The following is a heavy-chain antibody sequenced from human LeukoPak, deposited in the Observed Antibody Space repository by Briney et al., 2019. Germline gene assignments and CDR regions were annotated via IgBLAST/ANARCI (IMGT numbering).Heavy chain of an antibody. Sequence: SETLSLTCAVSGAYISNYYWTWVRQPAAQGLEGIGRLHASESTPIYNPSLKRRVTMSIDTSKDQFSLALTSVTAADSAVYFCASLSSGAGFDVWGQGTVVTVSS. CDR3: ASLSSGAGFDV. CDR1: GAYISNYY. CDR2: LHASESTP. J-gene: IGHJ3*01. D-gene: IGHD3-22*01. V-gene: IGHV4-4*07.